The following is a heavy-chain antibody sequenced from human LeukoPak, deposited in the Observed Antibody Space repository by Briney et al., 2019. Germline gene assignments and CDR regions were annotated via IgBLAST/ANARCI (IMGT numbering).Heavy chain of an antibody. J-gene: IGHJ4*02. V-gene: IGHV3-30-3*01. Sequence: GGSLRLSRAASGFTFSSYAMDWVGQAPGKGLEWVAVMSYDGSNKYYADSVKGRFTISRDNSKNTLYLQMNSLRAEDTAVYYCARDRVYYDFWSGYPDYWGQGTLVTVSS. D-gene: IGHD3-3*01. CDR2: MSYDGSNK. CDR1: GFTFSSYA. CDR3: ARDRVYYDFWSGYPDY.